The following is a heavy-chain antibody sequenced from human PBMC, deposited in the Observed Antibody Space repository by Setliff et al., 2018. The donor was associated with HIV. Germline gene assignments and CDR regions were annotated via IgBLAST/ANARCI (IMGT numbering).Heavy chain of an antibody. CDR2: IYYSGST. Sequence: SETLSLTCTVSGGSISSHYWSWIRQPPGKGLEWIGYIYYSGSTNYNPSLKGRVTISVDTSKNQFSLKLSSVTAADTAVYYCARGVDPETNSGYPDYWGQGTLVTVSS. J-gene: IGHJ4*01. V-gene: IGHV4-59*11. CDR3: ARGVDPETNSGYPDY. CDR1: GGSISSHY. D-gene: IGHD3-22*01.